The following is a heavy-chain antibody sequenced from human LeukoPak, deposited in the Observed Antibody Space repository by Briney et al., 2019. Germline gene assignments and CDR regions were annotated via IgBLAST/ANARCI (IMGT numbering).Heavy chain of an antibody. CDR1: GFTFSSYE. CDR2: ISSSGSTI. CDR3: VRGRYCSGGGCYFDY. J-gene: IGHJ4*02. Sequence: PGGSLRLSCAASGFTFSSYEMNWVRQAPGKGLEWVSYISSSGSTIFYADSVKGRFTISRDNAKNSLYLQMNSLTDEDTAVYYCVRGRYCSGGGCYFDYWGQGTQVTVSS. V-gene: IGHV3-48*03. D-gene: IGHD2-15*01.